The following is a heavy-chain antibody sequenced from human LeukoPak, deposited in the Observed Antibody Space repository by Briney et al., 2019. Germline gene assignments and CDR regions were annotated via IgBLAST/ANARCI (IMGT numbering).Heavy chain of an antibody. D-gene: IGHD3-22*01. CDR2: ISGSGGST. J-gene: IGHJ4*02. CDR1: GFTFSSYA. CDR3: AKDYYDSSGYAPFDY. Sequence: GGSLRLSCAASGFTFSSYAMSWVRQAPGKGLEWVSAISGSGGSTYYADSVKGRFTISRDNSKNTLYLQMNSLRAEGTAVYYCAKDYYDSSGYAPFDYWGQGTLVTVSS. V-gene: IGHV3-23*01.